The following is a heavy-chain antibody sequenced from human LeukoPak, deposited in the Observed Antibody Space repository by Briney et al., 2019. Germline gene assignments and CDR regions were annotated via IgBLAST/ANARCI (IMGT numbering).Heavy chain of an antibody. V-gene: IGHV3-7*01. D-gene: IGHD6-13*01. J-gene: IGHJ4*02. CDR3: ARDPSGIAAAGFDY. CDR2: IKEDGSEK. Sequence: VGSLRLSCVASGFTFRKYWMSWVRQAPGKGLEWVANIKEDGSEKKYIDSVKGRFTISRDNSKNTLYLQMNSLRAEDTAVYYCARDPSGIAAAGFDYWGQGTLVTVSS. CDR1: GFTFRKYW.